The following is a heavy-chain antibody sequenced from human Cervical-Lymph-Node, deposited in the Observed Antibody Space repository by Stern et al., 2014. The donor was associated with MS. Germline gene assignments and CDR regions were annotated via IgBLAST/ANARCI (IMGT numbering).Heavy chain of an antibody. CDR3: ARVPDYGDAFFDY. Sequence: VQLVESGPGLVKPSQTLSLTCTVSGGSISSGDNYWSWIRQPPGKGPEWLGYIHYRGGTYFNPSLKSRATISADTSKNQFSLKLNSMTAADTAVYYCARVPDYGDAFFDYWGQGILVTVSS. J-gene: IGHJ4*02. D-gene: IGHD4-17*01. CDR2: IHYRGGT. V-gene: IGHV4-30-4*01. CDR1: GGSISSGDNY.